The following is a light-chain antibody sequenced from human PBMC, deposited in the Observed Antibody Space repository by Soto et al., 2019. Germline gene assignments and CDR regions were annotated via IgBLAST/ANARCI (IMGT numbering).Light chain of an antibody. CDR3: SSYTSSSTLYV. CDR1: SSDVGGYNY. J-gene: IGLJ1*01. Sequence: QSVLTQPASVSGSPGQSITISCTGTSSDVGGYNYVSWHQQHPGKAPKLMICDVSNRPSGVSNRFSGSKSGNTASLTISGLQAEDEADYYCSSYTSSSTLYVFGTGTKVTVL. CDR2: DVS. V-gene: IGLV2-14*01.